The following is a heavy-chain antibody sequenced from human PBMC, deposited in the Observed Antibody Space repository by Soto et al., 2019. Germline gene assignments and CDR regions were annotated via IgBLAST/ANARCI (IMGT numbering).Heavy chain of an antibody. V-gene: IGHV3-23*01. CDR3: AKDILPTSIVVVPAAASDAFDI. D-gene: IGHD2-2*01. J-gene: IGHJ3*02. CDR2: ISGSGGST. CDR1: GFTFSSYA. Sequence: GGSLRLSCAASGFTFSSYAMSWVRQAPGKGLEWVSAISGSGGSTYYADSVKGRFTISRDNSKNTLYLQMNSLRAEDTAVYYCAKDILPTSIVVVPAAASDAFDIWGQGTMVTVSS.